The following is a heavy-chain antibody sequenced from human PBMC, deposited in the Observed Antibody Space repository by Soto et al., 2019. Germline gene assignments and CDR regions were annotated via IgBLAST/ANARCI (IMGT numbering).Heavy chain of an antibody. CDR1: GYTFTSYY. CDR2: INPSGGST. J-gene: IGHJ4*02. D-gene: IGHD3-10*01. CDR3: ARGGFGSTIGFSEDYFDY. Sequence: ASVKVSCKASGYTFTSYYMHWVRQAPGQGXEWMGIINPSGGSTSYAQKFQGRVTMTRDTSTSTVYMELSSLRSEDTAVYYCARGGFGSTIGFSEDYFDYWGQGTLVTVCS. V-gene: IGHV1-46*01.